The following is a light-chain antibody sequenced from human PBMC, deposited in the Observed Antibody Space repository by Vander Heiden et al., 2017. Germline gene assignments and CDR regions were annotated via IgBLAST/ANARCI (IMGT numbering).Light chain of an antibody. CDR1: QSVSSY. V-gene: IGKV3-11*01. Sequence: ELMLTQSPATLSLSPGESATLSCRASQSVSSYVAWYQQKPGQAPRLLIYDASNRATGIPARFSGSGSGTDFTLTISSLEPEDFAVYYCQQRSNWTQTFGQGTKLEIK. CDR3: QQRSNWTQT. J-gene: IGKJ2*01. CDR2: DAS.